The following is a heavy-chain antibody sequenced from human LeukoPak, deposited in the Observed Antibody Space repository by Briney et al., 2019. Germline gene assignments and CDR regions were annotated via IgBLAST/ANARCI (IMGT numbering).Heavy chain of an antibody. CDR2: ISGSGGST. Sequence: GGSLRLSCAASGFTFSSYAMSWARQAPGKGLEWVSAISGSGGSTYYADSVKGRFTISRDNSKNTLYLQMNSLRAEDTAVYYCASYSSGWRGYYYYGMDVWGQGTTVTVSS. D-gene: IGHD6-19*01. CDR3: ASYSSGWRGYYYYGMDV. CDR1: GFTFSSYA. V-gene: IGHV3-23*01. J-gene: IGHJ6*02.